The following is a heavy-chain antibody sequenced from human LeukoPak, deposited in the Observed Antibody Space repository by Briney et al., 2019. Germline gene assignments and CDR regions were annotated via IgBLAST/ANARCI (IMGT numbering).Heavy chain of an antibody. D-gene: IGHD3-3*01. J-gene: IGHJ4*02. Sequence: QTGGSLRLSCAASGFTFSSYGMHWVRQAPGKGLEWVAVIWYDGSNKYYADSVKGRFTISRDNSKNTLYLQMNSLRAEDTAVYYCARPTSYDFWSGYTNWGQGTLVTVSS. CDR1: GFTFSSYG. CDR3: ARPTSYDFWSGYTN. CDR2: IWYDGSNK. V-gene: IGHV3-33*01.